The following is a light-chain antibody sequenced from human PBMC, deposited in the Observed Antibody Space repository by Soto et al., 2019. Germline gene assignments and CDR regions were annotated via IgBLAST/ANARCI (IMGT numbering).Light chain of an antibody. CDR3: SSYASSNTQV. CDR2: DVS. Sequence: QSVLTQPASVSGSPGQSITVSCIGTSSDVGAYNYVSLYQQHPGKAPKLMIHDVSDRPSGVSNRFSGSKSGNTASLTISGLQAEDEAYYYCSSYASSNTQVFGGGTKLTVL. V-gene: IGLV2-14*03. J-gene: IGLJ2*01. CDR1: SSDVGAYNY.